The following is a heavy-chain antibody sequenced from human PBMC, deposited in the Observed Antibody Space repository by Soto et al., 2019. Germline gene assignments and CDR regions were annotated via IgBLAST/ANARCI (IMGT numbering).Heavy chain of an antibody. J-gene: IGHJ6*02. Sequence: PGGSLRLSCAASGFSFSTYEMNWVRQAPGRGLEWIAYITSSGINIHYAESVKGRFTVSRDNAKNSLYLQMNSLRAEDTAIYYCARDKCSSSNCYVSYYYGMDVWGQGTTVTV. CDR2: ITSSGINI. D-gene: IGHD2-2*01. CDR3: ARDKCSSSNCYVSYYYGMDV. V-gene: IGHV3-48*03. CDR1: GFSFSTYE.